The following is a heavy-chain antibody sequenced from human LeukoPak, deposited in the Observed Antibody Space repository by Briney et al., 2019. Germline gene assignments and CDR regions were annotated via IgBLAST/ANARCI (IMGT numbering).Heavy chain of an antibody. D-gene: IGHD2-2*01. CDR3: ARGRRYCSSTSCYPPNWFDP. V-gene: IGHV4-59*01. CDR1: GGSISSYY. CDR2: IYYSGST. J-gene: IGHJ5*02. Sequence: SETLSLTCTVSGGSISSYYWSWIRQPPGKGLEWIGYIYYSGSTNYNPSLKSRVTISVDTSQNQFSPKLSSVTAADTAVYYCARGRRYCSSTSCYPPNWFDPWGQGTLVTVSS.